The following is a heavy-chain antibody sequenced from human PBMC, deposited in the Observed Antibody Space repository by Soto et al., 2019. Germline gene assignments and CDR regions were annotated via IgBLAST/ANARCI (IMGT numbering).Heavy chain of an antibody. CDR2: ISAYNGNT. Sequence: ASVKVSCKASGYTFTSYGISWVRQAPGQGLEWMGWISAYNGNTNYAQKLQGRVTMTTDTSTSTAYMELRSLRSDDTAVYYCARGLGYCSSTSCYGASDYYYYYYGMDVWGQGTTVTVSS. V-gene: IGHV1-18*01. CDR3: ARGLGYCSSTSCYGASDYYYYYYGMDV. CDR1: GYTFTSYG. D-gene: IGHD2-2*01. J-gene: IGHJ6*02.